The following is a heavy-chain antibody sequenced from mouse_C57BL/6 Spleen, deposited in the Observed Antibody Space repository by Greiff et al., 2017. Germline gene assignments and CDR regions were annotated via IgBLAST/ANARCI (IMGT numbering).Heavy chain of an antibody. V-gene: IGHV2-9-1*01. J-gene: IGHJ3*01. Sequence: VKLVESGPGLVAPSQTLSITCTVSGFSFTSYAISWVRQPPGKGLEWLGVIWSGGGTNYNSALKSRLSNSKDNSKSQVFLKMNSQQTDDKARYYCASLYGSDPWFAYWGQGTLVTVSA. CDR1: GFSFTSYA. CDR3: ASLYGSDPWFAY. CDR2: IWSGGGT. D-gene: IGHD2-2*01.